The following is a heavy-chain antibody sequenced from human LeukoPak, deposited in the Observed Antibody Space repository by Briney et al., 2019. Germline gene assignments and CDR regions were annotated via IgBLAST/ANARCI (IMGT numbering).Heavy chain of an antibody. CDR3: TSYYYDSSGYGVPFDY. Sequence: PGRSLRLSCTASGFTFGDYAMSWVRQAPGKGLEWVGFIRSKAYGGTTEYAASVKGRFTISRDDSKSIAYLQMNSLKTEDTAVYYCTSYYYDSSGYGVPFDYWGQGTLVTVSS. CDR1: GFTFGDYA. CDR2: IRSKAYGGTT. J-gene: IGHJ4*02. V-gene: IGHV3-49*04. D-gene: IGHD3-22*01.